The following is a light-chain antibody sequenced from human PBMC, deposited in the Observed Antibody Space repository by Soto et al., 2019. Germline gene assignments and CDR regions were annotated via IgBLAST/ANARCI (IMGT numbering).Light chain of an antibody. CDR1: QSISSY. J-gene: IGKJ1*01. CDR3: QQSYSTPQT. Sequence: DIQMTQSPSSLSASVGDRVTITCRASQSISSYLNWYQQKPGKAPKLLIYAASSLQSGVPSRFSGSGSGTDFTLTISSLQPEDFETYYCQQSYSTPQTFGQRTKVDIK. V-gene: IGKV1-39*01. CDR2: AAS.